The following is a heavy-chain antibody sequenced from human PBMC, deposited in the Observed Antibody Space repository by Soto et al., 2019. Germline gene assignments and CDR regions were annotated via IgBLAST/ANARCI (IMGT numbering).Heavy chain of an antibody. Sequence: SVKVSCKASGFTFTSSAVQWVRQARGQRLEWIGWIVVGSGNTNYAQKFQERVTITRDMSTSTAYMELSSLRSEDTAVYYCAAATIFGVVMDYYYYYGMDVWGQ. J-gene: IGHJ6*02. CDR2: IVVGSGNT. CDR3: AAATIFGVVMDYYYYYGMDV. D-gene: IGHD3-3*01. CDR1: GFTFTSSA. V-gene: IGHV1-58*01.